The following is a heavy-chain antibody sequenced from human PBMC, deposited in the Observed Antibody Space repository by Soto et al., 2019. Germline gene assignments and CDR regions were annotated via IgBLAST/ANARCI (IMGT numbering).Heavy chain of an antibody. V-gene: IGHV4-61*01. CDR2: IYSTGRT. Sequence: PSSTXSLTCTFSVCSVNIEYYYLSWIRQPPGKGLEWIGYIYSTGRTNYNTSLMSRVTISLETSRNQFSLKLSSVTAADTAVFYCAREYSNSQEDFESWGQRTLV. J-gene: IGHJ4*02. CDR1: VCSVNIEYYY. D-gene: IGHD1-26*01. CDR3: AREYSNSQEDFES.